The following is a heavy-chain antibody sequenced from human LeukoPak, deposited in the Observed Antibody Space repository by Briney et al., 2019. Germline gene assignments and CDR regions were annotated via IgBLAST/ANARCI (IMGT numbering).Heavy chain of an antibody. V-gene: IGHV3-30*04. CDR3: ARARGYSGYDDY. CDR2: ISYDGSNK. Sequence: PGGSLRLSCTASGFTFSSYAMHWVRQAPGKGLEWVAVISYDGSNKYYADSVKGRFTISRDNSKNTLSLQMNSLRAEDTAVYYCARARGYSGYDDYWGQGTLVTVSS. D-gene: IGHD5-12*01. CDR1: GFTFSSYA. J-gene: IGHJ4*02.